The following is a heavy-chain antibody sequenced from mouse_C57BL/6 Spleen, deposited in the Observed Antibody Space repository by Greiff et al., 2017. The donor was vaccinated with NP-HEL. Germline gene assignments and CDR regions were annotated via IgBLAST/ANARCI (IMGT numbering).Heavy chain of an antibody. J-gene: IGHJ4*01. Sequence: QVQLQQPGAELVMPGASVKLSCKASGYTFTSYWMHWVKQRPGQGLEWIGELDPSDSYTNYNQKFKGKSTLTVDKSSSTAYMQLSSLTSEDSAVYYGARTDGSSYVKAMDYWGQGTSVTVSS. CDR3: ARTDGSSYVKAMDY. CDR2: LDPSDSYT. V-gene: IGHV1-69*01. CDR1: GYTFTSYW. D-gene: IGHD1-1*01.